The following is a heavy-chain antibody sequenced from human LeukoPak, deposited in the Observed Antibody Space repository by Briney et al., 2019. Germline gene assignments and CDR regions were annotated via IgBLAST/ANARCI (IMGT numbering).Heavy chain of an antibody. V-gene: IGHV1-46*01. CDR2: INPSGGST. CDR3: ARSADIGVFDY. Sequence: ASVTVSCKASGYTFTSYYMHWVRQAPGQGLEWMGIINPSGGSTSYAQKFQGRVTMTRDTSASTVYMELSSLRSEDTAVYYCARSADIGVFDYWGQGTLVTVSS. D-gene: IGHD2-15*01. CDR1: GYTFTSYY. J-gene: IGHJ4*02.